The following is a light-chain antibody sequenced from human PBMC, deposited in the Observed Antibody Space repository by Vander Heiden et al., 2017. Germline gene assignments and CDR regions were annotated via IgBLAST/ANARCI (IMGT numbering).Light chain of an antibody. V-gene: IGKV1-39*01. CDR1: QTISSY. J-gene: IGKJ1*01. CDR3: QQSYSTPQT. Sequence: DIQMTHSPSSLSASVGDRVTITCRASQTISSYLNWYQQKPGKAPKLLMYAASSLQSGVPSRFSGSGSGIDFTLTISDLQPEDFATYYCQQSYSTPQTFGQGTTVEIK. CDR2: AAS.